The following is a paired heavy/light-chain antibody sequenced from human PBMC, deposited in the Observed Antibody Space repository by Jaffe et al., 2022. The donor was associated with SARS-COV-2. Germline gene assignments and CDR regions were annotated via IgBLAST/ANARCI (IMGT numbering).Heavy chain of an antibody. CDR1: GFTFSSYS. CDR2: ISSSSSYI. D-gene: IGHD4-17*01. V-gene: IGHV3-21*01. J-gene: IGHJ6*02. Sequence: EVQLVESGGGLVKPGGSLRLSCAASGFTFSSYSMNWVRQAPGKGLEWVSSISSSSSYIYYADSVKGRFTISRDNAKNSLYLQMNSLRAEDTAVYYCARDGPRVGDYGDYYYYGMDVWGQGTTVTVSS. CDR3: ARDGPRVGDYGDYYYYGMDV.
Light chain of an antibody. CDR2: TLS. J-gene: IGKJ2*01. CDR1: QSLLDSDDGNTY. CDR3: MQRIESPYT. V-gene: IGKV2-40*01. Sequence: DIVMTQTPLSLPVTPGEPASISCRSSQSLLDSDDGNTYLDWYLQKPGQSPQLLIYTLSYRASGVPDRFSGSGSGTDFTLKISRVEAEDVGVYYCMQRIESPYTFGQGTKLEIK.